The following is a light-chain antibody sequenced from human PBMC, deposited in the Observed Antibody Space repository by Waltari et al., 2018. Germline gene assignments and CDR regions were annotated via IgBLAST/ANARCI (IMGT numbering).Light chain of an antibody. V-gene: IGLV2-11*01. J-gene: IGLJ2*01. CDR3: CSYAGSYTFYVV. CDR2: DVS. Sequence: QSALTQPRSVSGSPGQSVTISCTGTSSDVGGYNYVSWYQQHPGKAPKLMIYDVSKRPSGAPDRFSGSKSGNPASLTISGLQAEDEADYYCCSYAGSYTFYVVFGGGTKLTVL. CDR1: SSDVGGYNY.